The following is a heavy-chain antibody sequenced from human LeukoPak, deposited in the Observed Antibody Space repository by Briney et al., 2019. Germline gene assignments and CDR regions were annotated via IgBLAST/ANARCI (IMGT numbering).Heavy chain of an antibody. D-gene: IGHD5-18*01. CDR3: AREETAMAPLDY. V-gene: IGHV3-7*01. Sequence: GGSLRLSCAASGFTSSSYWMSWVRQAPGKGLEWVANIKQDGSEKYYVDSVKGRFTISRDNAKNSLYLQMNSLRAEDTAVYYCAREETAMAPLDYWGQGTLVTVSS. CDR1: GFTSSSYW. J-gene: IGHJ4*02. CDR2: IKQDGSEK.